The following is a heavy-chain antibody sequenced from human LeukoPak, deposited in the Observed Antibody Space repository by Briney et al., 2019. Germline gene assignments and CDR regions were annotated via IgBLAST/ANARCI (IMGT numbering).Heavy chain of an antibody. V-gene: IGHV4-39*07. D-gene: IGHD1-1*01. CDR3: ARVTTGGSYYMDV. Sequence: PSETLSLTCTVSGGSISSSSYYWGWIRQPPGKGLEWIGSIYYSGSTYYNPSLKSRVTISVDTSKNQFSLKLSSVTAADTAVYYCARVTTGGSYYMDVWGTGTTVTVSS. CDR1: GGSISSSSYY. J-gene: IGHJ6*03. CDR2: IYYSGST.